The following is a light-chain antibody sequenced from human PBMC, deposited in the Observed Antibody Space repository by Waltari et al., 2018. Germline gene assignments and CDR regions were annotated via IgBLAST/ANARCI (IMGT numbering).Light chain of an antibody. CDR1: GSNIGAGYD. Sequence: QSVLTQPPSVSGAPGQRVTISCTGSGSNIGAGYDVHWYQQLPRAAPKLLIYGSGSRPFGVPDRFFCSTSGTSASLAIIGLQAEDEADYYCQSYDTSLSVVFGGGTKLTVL. V-gene: IGLV1-40*01. CDR2: GSG. J-gene: IGLJ3*02. CDR3: QSYDTSLSVV.